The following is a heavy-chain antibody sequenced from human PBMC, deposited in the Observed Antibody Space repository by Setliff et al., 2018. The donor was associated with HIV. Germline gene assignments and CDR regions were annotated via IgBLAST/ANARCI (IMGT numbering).Heavy chain of an antibody. CDR3: ARHPVAGTPYYFDS. J-gene: IGHJ4*02. CDR1: GYRFSSNW. D-gene: IGHD6-19*01. Sequence: PGESLKISCKASGYRFSSNWIGWVRQMPGKGLEWMGIIYPYDSNTRYSPSFQGQVTVSVDKSITTAYLQWSSLQASDTAIYYCARHPVAGTPYYFDSWGQGTLVTVSS. V-gene: IGHV5-51*01. CDR2: IYPYDSNT.